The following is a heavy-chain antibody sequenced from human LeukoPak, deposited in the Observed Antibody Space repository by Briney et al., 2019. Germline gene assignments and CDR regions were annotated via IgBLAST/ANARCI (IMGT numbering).Heavy chain of an antibody. CDR2: ISGSGGTI. CDR1: GFTFSSYA. CDR3: ARMSGSRLPGN. Sequence: PGGSLRLSCAASGFTFSSYAMSWVRQAPAKGLEWVSAISGSGGTIYYLDSVKGRFTISRDNGKNSLYLQMNSLRAEDTAVYYCARMSGSRLPGNWGQGTLVTVSS. D-gene: IGHD3-3*01. V-gene: IGHV3-23*01. J-gene: IGHJ4*02.